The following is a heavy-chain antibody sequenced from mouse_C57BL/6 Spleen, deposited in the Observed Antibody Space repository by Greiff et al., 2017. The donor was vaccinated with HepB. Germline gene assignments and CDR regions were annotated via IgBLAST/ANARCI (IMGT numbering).Heavy chain of an antibody. J-gene: IGHJ2*01. V-gene: IGHV5-6*01. Sequence: EVNLVESGGDLVKPGGSLKLSCAASGFTFSSYGMSWVRQTPDKRLEWVATISSGGSYTYYPDTVKGRFTISRDNAKNTLYLQMSSLKSEDTAMYYCARQTTLVFDYWGKGTTLTVSS. CDR3: ARQTTLVFDY. CDR1: GFTFSSYG. CDR2: ISSGGSYT. D-gene: IGHD1-1*01.